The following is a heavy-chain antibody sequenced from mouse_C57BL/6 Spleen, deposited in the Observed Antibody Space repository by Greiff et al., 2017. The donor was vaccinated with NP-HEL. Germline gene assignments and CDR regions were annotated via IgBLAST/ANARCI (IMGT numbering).Heavy chain of an antibody. CDR3: ARRLRLLFDY. CDR1: GYSFTSYY. CDR2: IYPGSGNT. J-gene: IGHJ2*01. V-gene: IGHV1-66*01. Sequence: QVQLKESGPELVKPGASVKISCKASGYSFTSYYIHWVKQRPGQGLEWIGWIYPGSGNTKYNEKFKGKATLTADTSSSTAYMQLSSLTSEDSAVYYCARRLRLLFDYWGQGTTLTVSS. D-gene: IGHD3-2*02.